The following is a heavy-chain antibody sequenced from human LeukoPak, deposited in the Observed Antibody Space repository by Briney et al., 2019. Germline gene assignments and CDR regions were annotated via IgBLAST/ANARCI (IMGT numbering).Heavy chain of an antibody. CDR2: INPNTGGT. CDR1: GYTFTGYY. CDR3: ARGNTMVRGVIKGFQH. D-gene: IGHD3-10*01. V-gene: IGHV1-2*02. J-gene: IGHJ1*01. Sequence: GASVKGSCKASGYTFTGYYMHWVRQAPGQGLEWMGWINPNTGGTNYAQKFQGRVTMTRDTSISTAYMELSRLRSDDTAVYYCARGNTMVRGVIKGFQHWGQGTLVTVSS.